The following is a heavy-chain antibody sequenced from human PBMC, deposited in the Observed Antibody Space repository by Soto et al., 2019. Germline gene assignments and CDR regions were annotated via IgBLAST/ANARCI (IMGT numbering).Heavy chain of an antibody. CDR2: IKQDGSEK. Sequence: GGSLRLSCAASGFTFSSYWMSWVRQAPGKGLEWVANIKQDGSEKYYVDSVKGRFTISRDNAKNSLYLQMNSLRAEDTAVYYCARWSCSGGSCYLFDYWGQGTPVTVSS. D-gene: IGHD2-15*01. CDR1: GFTFSSYW. V-gene: IGHV3-7*01. CDR3: ARWSCSGGSCYLFDY. J-gene: IGHJ4*02.